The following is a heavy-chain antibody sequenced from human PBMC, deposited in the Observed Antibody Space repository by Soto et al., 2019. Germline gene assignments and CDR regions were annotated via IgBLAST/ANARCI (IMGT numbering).Heavy chain of an antibody. D-gene: IGHD3-9*01. V-gene: IGHV4-38-2*01. J-gene: IGHJ6*02. Sequence: SETLSLTCAVSGYSISSGYYWGWIRQPPGKGLEWIGSIYHSGSTYYNPSLKSRVTISVDTSKNQFSLKLSSVTAADTAVYYCARSQYLRSFDWSLDRMDVWAQGPTVT. CDR2: IYHSGST. CDR1: GYSISSGYY. CDR3: ARSQYLRSFDWSLDRMDV.